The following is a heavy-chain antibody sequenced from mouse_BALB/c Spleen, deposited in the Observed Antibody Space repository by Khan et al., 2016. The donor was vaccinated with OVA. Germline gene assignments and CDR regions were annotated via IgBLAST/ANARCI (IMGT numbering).Heavy chain of an antibody. CDR2: VSTGGSYT. V-gene: IGHV5-6*01. J-gene: IGHJ3*01. Sequence: EVELVESGGDLVKPGGSLKLSCAASGFTFSTYGMSWVRQTPDKRLEWVATVSTGGSYTYYPDSVKGRFTISRDNSKKTLYLQMSGLKSEDTAMFYCTRLAYYYVSEGFAYWGQGTLVTVSA. CDR1: GFTFSTYG. CDR3: TRLAYYYVSEGFAY. D-gene: IGHD1-1*01.